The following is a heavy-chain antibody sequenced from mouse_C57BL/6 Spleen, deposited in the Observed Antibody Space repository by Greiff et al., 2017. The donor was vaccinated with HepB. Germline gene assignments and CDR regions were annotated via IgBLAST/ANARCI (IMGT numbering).Heavy chain of an antibody. D-gene: IGHD1-1*01. Sequence: QVQLQQSGAELVRPGASVTLSCKASGYTFTDYEMHWVKQTPVHGLEWIGAIDPETGGTAYNQKFKGKAILTADKSSSTAYMELRSLTSEDSAVYYCTRGGITTRGFAYWGQGTLVTVSA. CDR2: IDPETGGT. CDR3: TRGGITTRGFAY. J-gene: IGHJ3*01. V-gene: IGHV1-15*01. CDR1: GYTFTDYE.